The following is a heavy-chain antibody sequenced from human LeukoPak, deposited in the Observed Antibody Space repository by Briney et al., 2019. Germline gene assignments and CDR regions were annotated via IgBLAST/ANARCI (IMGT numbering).Heavy chain of an antibody. CDR1: GGSISSGCYY. CDR2: IYTSGST. D-gene: IGHD3-10*01. J-gene: IGHJ4*02. Sequence: SETLSLTCTVSGGSISSGCYYWSWIRQPAGKGLEWIGRIYTSGSTNYNPSLNSRVTISVDTSKNQFSLKLSSVTAADTAVYYCARETGLWFGESNLDYWGQGTLVTVSS. CDR3: ARETGLWFGESNLDY. V-gene: IGHV4-61*02.